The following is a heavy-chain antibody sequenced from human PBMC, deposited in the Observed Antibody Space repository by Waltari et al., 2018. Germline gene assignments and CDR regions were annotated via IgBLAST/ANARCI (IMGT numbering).Heavy chain of an antibody. J-gene: IGHJ2*01. Sequence: QVQLQESGPGLVKPSETLSLTCTVSGGSISSHYWSWIRQPPGKGLEWIGYIYYSGSTNYNPSLKIRVTISVDTSKNQFSLKLSSVTAADTAVYYCASFGYCSGGSCYSLNGNWYFDLWGRGTLVTVSS. CDR2: IYYSGST. CDR1: GGSISSHY. V-gene: IGHV4-59*11. CDR3: ASFGYCSGGSCYSLNGNWYFDL. D-gene: IGHD2-15*01.